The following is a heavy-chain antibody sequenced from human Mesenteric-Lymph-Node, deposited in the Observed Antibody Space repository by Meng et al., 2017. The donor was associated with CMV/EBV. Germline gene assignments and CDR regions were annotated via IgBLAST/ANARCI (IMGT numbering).Heavy chain of an antibody. CDR3: GRGQQPFDP. J-gene: IGHJ5*02. Sequence: QVQLVQSGAEVKNRGPSVKVSCKASGYSFTGYPIRWVRQDPGHGLEWMGRIRPNTGDKIYEEKFQGRVTMTRDTSINTADMELSSLTSDDTAVYYCGRGQQPFDPWGQGTLVTVSS. D-gene: IGHD1-1*01. V-gene: IGHV1-2*06. CDR2: IRPNTGDK. CDR1: GYSFTGYP.